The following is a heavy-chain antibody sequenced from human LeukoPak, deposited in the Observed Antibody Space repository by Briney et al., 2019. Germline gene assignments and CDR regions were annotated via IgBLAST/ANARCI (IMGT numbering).Heavy chain of an antibody. CDR1: GGSISSGNY. D-gene: IGHD3-22*01. V-gene: IGHV4-61*02. Sequence: SQTLSLTCTVSGGSISSGNYWSWIRQPAGKGLEWIGRIYTSGSTNYNPSLKSRVTISVDTSKNQFSLKLSSVTAADTAVYFCAREDYYNSGGYYLDYWGQGTLVTVSS. CDR2: IYTSGST. J-gene: IGHJ4*02. CDR3: AREDYYNSGGYYLDY.